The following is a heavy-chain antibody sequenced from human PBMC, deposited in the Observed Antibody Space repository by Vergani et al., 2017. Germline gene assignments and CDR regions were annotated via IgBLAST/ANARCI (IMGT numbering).Heavy chain of an antibody. CDR1: GGTFSSYT. J-gene: IGHJ6*03. D-gene: IGHD3-3*01. V-gene: IGHV1-69*02. CDR2: IIPILGIA. CDR3: ARKVRITIFGVVKNYYYYMDV. Sequence: QVQLVQSGDEVKKLGSSVKVSCKASGGTFSSYTISWVRQAPGQGLEWMGRIIPILGIAIYAQKFQGRVTMTEDTSTDTAYMELSSLRAKDTAVYYCARKVRITIFGVVKNYYYYMDVGGKGTTVTVSS.